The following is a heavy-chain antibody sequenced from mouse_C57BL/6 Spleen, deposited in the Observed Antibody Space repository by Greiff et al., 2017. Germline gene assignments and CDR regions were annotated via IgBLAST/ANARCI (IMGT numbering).Heavy chain of an antibody. Sequence: VQLQQSGPELVKPGASVKISCKASGYAFSSSWMNWVKQRPGKGLEWIGRIYPGDGDTNYNGKFKGKATLTADKSSSTAYMQLSSLTSEDSAVYFCARDGYDGALFDDWGQGTTLTVSS. CDR2: IYPGDGDT. CDR1: GYAFSSSW. D-gene: IGHD2-2*01. V-gene: IGHV1-82*01. J-gene: IGHJ2*01. CDR3: ARDGYDGALFDD.